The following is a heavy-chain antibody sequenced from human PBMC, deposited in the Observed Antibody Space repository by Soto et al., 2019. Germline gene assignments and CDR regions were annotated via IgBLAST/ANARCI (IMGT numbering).Heavy chain of an antibody. V-gene: IGHV2-5*02. CDR2: IYWDDDK. Sequence: QITLKESGPALVKPTQTLTLTCTFSGFSLTSSGVGVGWIRQPPGKALEWLALIYWDDDKRYSPSLKSRLTIPQAPSKNQVVLTLTNMDPVDTATYYCARRRYSGRYFDYWGQGTLVTVSS. CDR1: GFSLTSSGVG. CDR3: ARRRYSGRYFDY. D-gene: IGHD1-26*01. J-gene: IGHJ4*02.